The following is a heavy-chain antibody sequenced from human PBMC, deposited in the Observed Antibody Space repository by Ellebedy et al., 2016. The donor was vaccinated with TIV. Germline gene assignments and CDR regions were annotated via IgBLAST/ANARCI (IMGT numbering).Heavy chain of an antibody. J-gene: IGHJ4*02. CDR2: VYYTGTT. D-gene: IGHD1-26*01. Sequence: SETLSLTXYVSNGSITEYYWNWIRQTPGKGLEWIAHVYYTGTTKYNPSLESRLSISVDTSKNQFSLRLNFVTVADTGVYFCARRVRGAAHFDHWGPGTLVTVSS. CDR1: NGSITEYY. CDR3: ARRVRGAAHFDH. V-gene: IGHV4-59*01.